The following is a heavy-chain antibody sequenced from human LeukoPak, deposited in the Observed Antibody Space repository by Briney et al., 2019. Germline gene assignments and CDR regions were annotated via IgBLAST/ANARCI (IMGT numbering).Heavy chain of an antibody. D-gene: IGHD3-3*01. CDR2: ISGSGGST. V-gene: IGHV3-23*01. J-gene: IGHJ4*02. CDR3: AKSRTIFGVVITYGYFDY. Sequence: GGSLRLSCAASGFTFSSYAMSWVRQAPGKGLEWVSAISGSGGSTYYADSVKGRFTISRDNSKNTLYLQMNSLRAEDTAVCYCAKSRTIFGVVITYGYFDYWGQGTLVTVSS. CDR1: GFTFSSYA.